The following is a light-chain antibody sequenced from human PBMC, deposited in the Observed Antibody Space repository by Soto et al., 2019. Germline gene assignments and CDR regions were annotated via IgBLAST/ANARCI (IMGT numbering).Light chain of an antibody. CDR1: SGHINYI. J-gene: IGLJ3*02. V-gene: IGLV4-60*03. Sequence: QPVVTQLSSASASLGSSVKLTCTLSSGHINYIIAWHQQQPGKAPRFLMKVERSGSYNKGSGVPDRFSGSGSGTDRYLTISDLQSEDEADYYCETWDSDTRVFGGGTKLTVL. CDR3: ETWDSDTRV. CDR2: VERSGSY.